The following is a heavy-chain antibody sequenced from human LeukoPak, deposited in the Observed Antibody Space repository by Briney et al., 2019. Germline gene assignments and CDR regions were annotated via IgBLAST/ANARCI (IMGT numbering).Heavy chain of an antibody. CDR1: GGSFSGYY. Sequence: PSETLSLTCAVYGGSFSGYYWTWIRQPPGKGLEWIGEVNHSGSTTYTPSLKSRVTMSVDTSKSQFSLKLNSVTAADTAVYYCARGMRLFDYWGQGTLVTVSS. CDR2: VNHSGST. CDR3: ARGMRLFDY. J-gene: IGHJ4*02. V-gene: IGHV4-34*01.